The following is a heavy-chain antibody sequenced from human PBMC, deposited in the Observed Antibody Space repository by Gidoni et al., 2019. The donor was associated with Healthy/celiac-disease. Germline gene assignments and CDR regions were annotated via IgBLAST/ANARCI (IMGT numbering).Heavy chain of an antibody. V-gene: IGHV3-21*01. CDR1: GFTFSSYS. CDR2: ISSSSSYI. CDR3: ARDTSTVTTH. J-gene: IGHJ4*02. Sequence: EVQLLTSGGGLVTPGGSLSLSCSASGFTFSSYSMNWVRQAPGKGLEWVSSISSSSSYIYYADSVKGRFTISRDNAKNSLYLQMNSLRAEDTAVYYCARDTSTVTTHWGQGTLVTVSS. D-gene: IGHD4-4*01.